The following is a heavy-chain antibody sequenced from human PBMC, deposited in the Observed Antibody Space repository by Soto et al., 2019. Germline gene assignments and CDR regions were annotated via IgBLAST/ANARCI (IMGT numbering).Heavy chain of an antibody. V-gene: IGHV1-58*01. Sequence: SVKVSCKASGFTFTSSAVQWVRQARGQRLEWIGWIVVGSGNTNYAQKFQERVTITRDMSTSTAYMELSSLRSEDTAVYYCAADLGGPFDYYYYGMDVWGQGTTVTVSS. J-gene: IGHJ6*02. CDR2: IVVGSGNT. CDR1: GFTFTSSA. CDR3: AADLGGPFDYYYYGMDV. D-gene: IGHD2-15*01.